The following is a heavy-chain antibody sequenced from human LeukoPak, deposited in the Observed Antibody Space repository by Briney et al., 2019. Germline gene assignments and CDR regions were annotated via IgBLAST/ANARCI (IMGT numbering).Heavy chain of an antibody. J-gene: IGHJ5*02. D-gene: IGHD5-12*01. V-gene: IGHV3-74*03. CDR1: GFTISNYW. Sequence: GGSLRLSCVGSGFTISNYWMHWVRQAPGTGLVWVSRIHPDGSITTYADSVKGRFTVSRDNAKNTLYLQMNSLRAEDTAVYYCAPQQTYSPYNWFDPWGQGTLVTVSS. CDR2: IHPDGSIT. CDR3: APQQTYSPYNWFDP.